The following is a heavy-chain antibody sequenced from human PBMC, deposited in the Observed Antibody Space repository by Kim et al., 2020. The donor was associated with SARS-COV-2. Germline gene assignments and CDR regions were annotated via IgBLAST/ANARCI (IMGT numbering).Heavy chain of an antibody. CDR3: AKSRAGGYYGSGTYVVRDF. V-gene: IGHV3-23*01. J-gene: IGHJ4*02. CDR1: GFTFSNYA. D-gene: IGHD3-10*01. CDR2: NSGNSGST. Sequence: GGSLRLSCAASGFTFSNYAMNWVRQAPGKGLEWVSSNSGNSGSTYYADSVKGRFTISRDNPKNTVYLQMNSLRAEDTAVYFCAKSRAGGYYGSGTYVVRDFWGQGTLVTVSS.